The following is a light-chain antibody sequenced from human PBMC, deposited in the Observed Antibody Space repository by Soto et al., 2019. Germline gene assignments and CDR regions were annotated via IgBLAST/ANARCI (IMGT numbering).Light chain of an antibody. V-gene: IGLV1-40*01. CDR2: DNN. CDR1: SSNIGAGYD. CDR3: QSFDTSLSGFVV. Sequence: QSVLTQPPSMSGAPGQRVTISCTGSSSNIGAGYDVHWYQQHPGTAPKLLIFDNNNRPSGVPDRFSGSKSDTSASLAITGLQPEDEADYYCQSFDTSLSGFVVFGGGTKVTVL. J-gene: IGLJ2*01.